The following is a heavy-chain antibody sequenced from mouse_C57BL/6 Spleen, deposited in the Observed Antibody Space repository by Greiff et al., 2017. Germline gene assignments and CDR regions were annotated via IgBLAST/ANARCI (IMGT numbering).Heavy chain of an antibody. J-gene: IGHJ2*01. CDR2: IYPGDGDT. Sequence: VHLVESGAELVKPGASVKISCKASGYAFSSYWMNWVKQRPGKGLEWIGQIYPGDGDTNYNGKFKGKATLTADKSSSTAYMQLSSLTSEDSAVYFCARGSYDYDSYYFDYWGQGTTLTVSS. V-gene: IGHV1-80*01. CDR1: GYAFSSYW. D-gene: IGHD2-4*01. CDR3: ARGSYDYDSYYFDY.